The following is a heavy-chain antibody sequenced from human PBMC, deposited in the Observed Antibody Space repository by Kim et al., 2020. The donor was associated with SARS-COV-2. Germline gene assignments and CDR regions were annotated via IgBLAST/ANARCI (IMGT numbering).Heavy chain of an antibody. D-gene: IGHD6-19*01. Sequence: SETLSLTCTVSGGSISSSSYYWGWIRQPPGKGLEWIGSIYYSGSTYYNPSLKSRVTISVDTSKNQFSLKLSSVTAADTAVYYCANLKVQYSSVVFDYWGQGTLVTVSS. CDR1: GGSISSSSYY. CDR3: ANLKVQYSSVVFDY. V-gene: IGHV4-39*01. J-gene: IGHJ4*02. CDR2: IYYSGST.